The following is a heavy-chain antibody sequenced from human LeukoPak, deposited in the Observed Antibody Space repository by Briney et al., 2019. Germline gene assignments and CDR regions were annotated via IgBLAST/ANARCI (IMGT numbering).Heavy chain of an antibody. CDR2: IILILDIA. J-gene: IGHJ4*02. Sequence: ASVKVSCKTSGGTFNNYIISWVRQAPGQGLEWVGTIILILDIANYEQKFQGRVAITADTSTSTAYMELSDLGSEDTAVYFCAREPEGLTTESHWGQGTLVTVSS. D-gene: IGHD1-14*01. V-gene: IGHV1-69*04. CDR1: GGTFNNYI. CDR3: AREPEGLTTESH.